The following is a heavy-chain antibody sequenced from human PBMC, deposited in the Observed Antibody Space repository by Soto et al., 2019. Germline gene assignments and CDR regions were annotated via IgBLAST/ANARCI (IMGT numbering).Heavy chain of an antibody. V-gene: IGHV3-33*01. J-gene: IGHJ4*02. CDR3: ASCITMVRGVKSPAPFDY. Sequence: GGSLRLSCAASGFTFSSYGMHWVRQTPGKGLEWVAVIWYDGSNKYYADSVKGRFTISRDNSKNTLYLQMNSLRAEDTAVYYCASCITMVRGVKSPAPFDYWGQGTLVTVSS. CDR2: IWYDGSNK. D-gene: IGHD3-10*01. CDR1: GFTFSSYG.